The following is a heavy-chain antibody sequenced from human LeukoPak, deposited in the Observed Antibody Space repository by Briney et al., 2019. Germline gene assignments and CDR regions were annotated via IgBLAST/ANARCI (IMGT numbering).Heavy chain of an antibody. CDR3: ARGMRAYCGGDCYSDY. J-gene: IGHJ4*02. Sequence: ASVKVSCKASGGTFSSYAISWVRQAPGQGLEWMGWISAYNGNTNYAQKLQGRVTMTTDTSTSTAYMELRSLRSDDTAVYYCARGMRAYCGGDCYSDYWGQGTLVTVSS. CDR1: GGTFSSYA. CDR2: ISAYNGNT. D-gene: IGHD2-21*02. V-gene: IGHV1-18*01.